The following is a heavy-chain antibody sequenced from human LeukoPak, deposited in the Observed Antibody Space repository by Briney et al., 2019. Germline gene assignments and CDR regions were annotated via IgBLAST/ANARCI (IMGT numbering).Heavy chain of an antibody. CDR2: RSGSGDIT. CDR1: GFTFSNYA. V-gene: IGHV3-23*01. CDR3: AKARYSGYDYLNYFDY. Sequence: GGSLRLSCAASGFTFSNYAMSWVRQAPGKGLEWVSARSGSGDITYYADSVKGRFTISRDNSKNTLYLQMTSLRAEDTAVYYCAKARYSGYDYLNYFDYWGQGTLVTVSS. D-gene: IGHD5-12*01. J-gene: IGHJ4*02.